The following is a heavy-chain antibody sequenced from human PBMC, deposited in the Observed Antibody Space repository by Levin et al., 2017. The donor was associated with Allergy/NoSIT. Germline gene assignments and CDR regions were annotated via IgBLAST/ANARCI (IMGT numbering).Heavy chain of an antibody. CDR3: ARDAGVCCGLDWFDP. V-gene: IGHV3-21*01. J-gene: IGHJ5*02. CDR2: ISSSSSYI. CDR1: GFTFSSYS. D-gene: IGHD2-8*01. Sequence: GGSLRLSCAASGFTFSSYSMNWVRQAPGKGLEWVSSISSSSSYIYYADSVKGRFTISRDNAKNSLYLQMNSLRAEDTAVYYCARDAGVCCGLDWFDPWGQGTLVTVSS.